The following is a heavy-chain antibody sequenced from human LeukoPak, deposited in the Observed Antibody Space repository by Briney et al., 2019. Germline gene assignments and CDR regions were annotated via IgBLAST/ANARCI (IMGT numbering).Heavy chain of an antibody. V-gene: IGHV3-30-3*01. Sequence: GGSLRLSCAASGFTFSSYAMHWVRQAPGKGLEWVAVISYDGSNKYYADSVKGRFTISRDNSKNTLYLQMNSLRAEDTAVYYCARDGPGGSFGYWGQGTLVTVSS. CDR1: GFTFSSYA. D-gene: IGHD3-10*01. J-gene: IGHJ4*02. CDR3: ARDGPGGSFGY. CDR2: ISYDGSNK.